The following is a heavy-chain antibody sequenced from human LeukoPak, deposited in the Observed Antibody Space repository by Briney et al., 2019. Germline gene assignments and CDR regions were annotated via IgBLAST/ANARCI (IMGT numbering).Heavy chain of an antibody. CDR1: GFTFSNYW. Sequence: GGSLRLSCAASGFTFSNYWMSWVRQAPGKGLEWVANIKQDGSESNYVGSVKGRFTISRDNAKNSLFLHMNSLRAEDTAVYYCAREDASGSYYRSLDYWGQGTLVTVSS. J-gene: IGHJ4*02. V-gene: IGHV3-7*01. CDR3: AREDASGSYYRSLDY. D-gene: IGHD3-10*01. CDR2: IKQDGSES.